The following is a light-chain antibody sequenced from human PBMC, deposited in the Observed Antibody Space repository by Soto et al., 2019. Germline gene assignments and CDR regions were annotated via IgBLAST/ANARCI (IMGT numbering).Light chain of an antibody. J-gene: IGKJ4*01. V-gene: IGKV3-20*01. CDR1: QSVSSSY. Sequence: DIVLTQSPGTLSLSPGERATLSCRASQSVSSSYLAWYQQKPGQAPRLLIYGASSRATGIPDRFSGSGSGTDFTLIISRLEPEDFAVYYCHQYDSSPLTFGGGTKVEIK. CDR2: GAS. CDR3: HQYDSSPLT.